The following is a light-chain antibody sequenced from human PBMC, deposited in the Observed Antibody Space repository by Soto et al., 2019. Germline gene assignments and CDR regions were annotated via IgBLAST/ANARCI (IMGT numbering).Light chain of an antibody. CDR3: QQIYSTLTWT. CDR1: QSISSY. CDR2: AAS. V-gene: IGKV1-39*01. J-gene: IGKJ1*01. Sequence: DIQMTQSPSSLSASVGDRVTITCRASQSISSYLNWYQQKPGKAPKLLIYAASSLQSGVPSRFSGSGSGTDFTLTISSLQPEDFATYYFQQIYSTLTWTCCQGTKVEIK.